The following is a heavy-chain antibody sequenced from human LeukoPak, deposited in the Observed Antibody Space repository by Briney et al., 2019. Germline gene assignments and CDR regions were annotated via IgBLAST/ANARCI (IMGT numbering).Heavy chain of an antibody. J-gene: IGHJ2*01. CDR2: IYSSGST. CDR3: ARRGGRTRGFWYFDL. D-gene: IGHD3-16*01. V-gene: IGHV4-61*08. Sequence: PSETLSLTCTVSGDSVRRGGNYWSWIRQPPGQGLEWIGYIYSSGSTTYNPSLKSRITISVDTSKNQFSLNLSSVTAADTAVYYCARRGGRTRGFWYFDLWGRGTLVTVSS. CDR1: GDSVRRGGNY.